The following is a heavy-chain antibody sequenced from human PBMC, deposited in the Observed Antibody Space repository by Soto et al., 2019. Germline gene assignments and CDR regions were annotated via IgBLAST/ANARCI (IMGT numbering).Heavy chain of an antibody. CDR1: GFTFASSA. V-gene: IGHV1-58*02. CDR3: AADMYSYDYMDV. D-gene: IGHD5-18*01. Sequence: ASVKVSCKASGFTFASSAMQWVRQASGQRLEWIGWIVVGSGNTNYAQKFQERVTITRDMSTSTAYMELSSLRSEDTAVYYCAADMYSYDYMDVWGKGTTVTVSS. J-gene: IGHJ6*03. CDR2: IVVGSGNT.